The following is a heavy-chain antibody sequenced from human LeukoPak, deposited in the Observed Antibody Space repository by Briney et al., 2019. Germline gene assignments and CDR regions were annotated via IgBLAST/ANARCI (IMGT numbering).Heavy chain of an antibody. Sequence: SETLSLTCTVSGGSINSYYWSWIRQPPGKGLEWLGYIYYSGSTNYNPSLRSRITISVDTSKNEFSLKLSSVTAADTAVYYCARWGEAAAGIYYWGQGTLATVSS. J-gene: IGHJ4*02. V-gene: IGHV4-59*01. CDR3: ARWGEAAAGIYY. D-gene: IGHD6-13*01. CDR2: IYYSGST. CDR1: GGSINSYY.